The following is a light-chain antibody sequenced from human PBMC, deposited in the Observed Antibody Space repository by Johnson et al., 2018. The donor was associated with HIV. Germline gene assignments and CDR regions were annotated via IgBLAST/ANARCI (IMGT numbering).Light chain of an antibody. V-gene: IGLV1-51*02. Sequence: QLVLTQPPSVSAAPGQKVTISCSGSSSNIGNNYVSWYQQLPGTAPKLLIYETNKRPSGIPDRFSGSKSGTSATLGITGLQTGDAADYYCGTWDSSLSAGVFGTGTNVTVL. J-gene: IGLJ1*01. CDR1: SSNIGNNY. CDR3: GTWDSSLSAGV. CDR2: ETN.